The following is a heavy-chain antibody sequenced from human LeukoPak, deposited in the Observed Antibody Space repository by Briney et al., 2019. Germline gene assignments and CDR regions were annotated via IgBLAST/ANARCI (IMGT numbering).Heavy chain of an antibody. Sequence: SETLSLTCTVSGGSISSYYWSWIRQPPGEGLEWIGYIYYSGSTNYNPSLKSRVTISVDTSKNQFSLKLSSVTAADTAVYYCARTEYSSGWYYFDYWGQGTLVTVSS. V-gene: IGHV4-59*01. D-gene: IGHD6-19*01. CDR2: IYYSGST. CDR3: ARTEYSSGWYYFDY. CDR1: GGSISSYY. J-gene: IGHJ4*02.